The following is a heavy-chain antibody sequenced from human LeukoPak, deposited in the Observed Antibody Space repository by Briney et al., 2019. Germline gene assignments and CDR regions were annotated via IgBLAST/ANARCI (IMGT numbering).Heavy chain of an antibody. CDR2: ISSSGSTM. V-gene: IGHV3-48*03. J-gene: IGHJ3*02. CDR1: GFTVSSYY. D-gene: IGHD5-18*01. Sequence: GGSLRLSCAASGFTVSSYYMTWVRQAPGKGLEWVSYISSSGSTMYFADSVRGRFTISRDNAKNSLYLQMNSLRAEDTAVYYYTRGHPNMDTDAFDIWGQGTMVTVSP. CDR3: TRGHPNMDTDAFDI.